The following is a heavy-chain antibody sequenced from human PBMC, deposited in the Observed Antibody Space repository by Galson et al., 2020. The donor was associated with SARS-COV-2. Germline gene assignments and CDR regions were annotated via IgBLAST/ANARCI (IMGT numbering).Heavy chain of an antibody. D-gene: IGHD6-19*01. CDR3: VRRGSTQWLIRGWPPNWFDP. CDR2: INNNGRNI. CDR1: GFTFSTYE. V-gene: IGHV3-48*03. J-gene: IGHJ5*02. Sequence: GGSLRLSCAASGFTFSTYEMNWVRQVPGKGLECISNINNNGRNIYYADSVEGRFTISRDNANNSLFLQMDSLRAEDTAVYYCVRRGSTQWLIRGWPPNWFDPWGQGTLVTVSS.